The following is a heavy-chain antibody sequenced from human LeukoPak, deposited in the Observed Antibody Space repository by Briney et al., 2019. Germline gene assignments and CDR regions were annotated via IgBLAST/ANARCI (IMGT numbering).Heavy chain of an antibody. V-gene: IGHV4-59*01. CDR3: ARVNLYTGIDY. Sequence: SETLSLTCAVYGGSFSGYYWSWIRQPPGKGLEWIGYIYYSGSTNYNPSLKSRVTISVDTSKNQFSLKLSSATAADTAVYYCARVNLYTGIDYWGQGTLVTVSS. CDR1: GGSFSGYY. J-gene: IGHJ4*02. D-gene: IGHD2-2*02. CDR2: IYYSGST.